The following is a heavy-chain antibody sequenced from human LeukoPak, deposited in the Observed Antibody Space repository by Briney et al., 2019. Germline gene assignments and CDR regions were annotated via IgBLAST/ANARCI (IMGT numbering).Heavy chain of an antibody. J-gene: IGHJ4*02. V-gene: IGHV4-59*01. CDR3: ARRYCSGSSCSSVYFDS. Sequence: PSETLSLTCTVSGGSISNYFWSWIRQPPGKGPEYIGYIHYSGSTNYNPSLKSRVTISVDTSKNQFSLKLSSVTAADTAVYYCARRYCSGSSCSSVYFDSWGQGTLVIVSS. D-gene: IGHD2-15*01. CDR2: IHYSGST. CDR1: GGSISNYF.